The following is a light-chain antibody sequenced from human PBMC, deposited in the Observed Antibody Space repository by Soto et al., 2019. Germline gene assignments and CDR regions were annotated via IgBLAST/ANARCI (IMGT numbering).Light chain of an antibody. V-gene: IGKV3-15*01. Sequence: EIVMTQSPATLSVSQGKGPPLSGRASQSVSSHLAWYQQKPGQAPRLPIYGASTRATGIPARFSGSGSGTEFTLTISSLQSEDFAVYYCQQFNNWPRTFGQGTKVEIK. J-gene: IGKJ1*01. CDR1: QSVSSH. CDR2: GAS. CDR3: QQFNNWPRT.